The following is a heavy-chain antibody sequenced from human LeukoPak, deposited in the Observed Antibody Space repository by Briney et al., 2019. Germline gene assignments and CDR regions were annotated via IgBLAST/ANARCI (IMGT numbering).Heavy chain of an antibody. CDR3: AKVQSITMIVVATLDY. D-gene: IGHD3-22*01. V-gene: IGHV3-23*01. Sequence: PGASLRLSCAASGFTFSSYAMSWVRQAPGKGLEWVSAISGGGGSTYYADSVKGRFTISRDNSKNTLYLQMNSLRAEDTAVYYRAKVQSITMIVVATLDYWGQGTLVTVSS. CDR1: GFTFSSYA. CDR2: ISGGGGST. J-gene: IGHJ4*02.